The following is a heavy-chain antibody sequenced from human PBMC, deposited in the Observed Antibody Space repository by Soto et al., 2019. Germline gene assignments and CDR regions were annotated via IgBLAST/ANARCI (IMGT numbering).Heavy chain of an antibody. CDR2: ISSSSSYI. J-gene: IGHJ6*02. D-gene: IGHD2-2*01. Sequence: PGGSLRLSCAASGFTFSSYSMNWARQAPGKGLEWVSSISSSSSYIYYADSVKGRFTISRDNAKNSLYLQMNSLRAEDTAVYYCATYCSSTSCLVRYYGMDVWGQGTTVTVSS. V-gene: IGHV3-21*01. CDR3: ATYCSSTSCLVRYYGMDV. CDR1: GFTFSSYS.